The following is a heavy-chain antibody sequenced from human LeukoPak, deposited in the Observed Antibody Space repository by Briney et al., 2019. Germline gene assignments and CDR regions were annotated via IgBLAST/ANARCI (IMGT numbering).Heavy chain of an antibody. J-gene: IGHJ5*02. CDR2: ISAYNGNT. CDR3: ARDRESSDPRPPSPGWFDP. CDR1: GYTFTSYG. Sequence: GASVKASCKASGYTFTSYGISWVRQAPGQGLEWMGWISAYNGNTNYAQKLQGRVTMTTDTSTSTAYMELRSLRSDDTAVYSCARDRESSDPRPPSPGWFDPWGQGTLVTVSS. D-gene: IGHD6-6*01. V-gene: IGHV1-18*01.